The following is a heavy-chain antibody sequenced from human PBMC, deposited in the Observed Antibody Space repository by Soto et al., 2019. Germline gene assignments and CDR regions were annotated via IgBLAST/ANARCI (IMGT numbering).Heavy chain of an antibody. D-gene: IGHD5-12*01. CDR1: GDSFNDYY. CDR3: ARESGGATATLDYYYFYMDV. V-gene: IGHV1-2*04. Sequence: ASVKVSCKSSGDSFNDYYIHWVRQAPGQGLEWMGWINPNSGVTKYAQKFQGWVSMTRDTSIRTVYMQPSRLRSDDTAVYYCARESGGATATLDYYYFYMDVWGTGTTVTVSS. CDR2: INPNSGVT. J-gene: IGHJ6*03.